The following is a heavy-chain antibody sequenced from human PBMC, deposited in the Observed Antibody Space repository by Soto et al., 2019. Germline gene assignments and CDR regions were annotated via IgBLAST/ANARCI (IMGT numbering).Heavy chain of an antibody. D-gene: IGHD1-26*01. CDR1: GGTFSSYP. CDR2: IIPFFGTS. Sequence: QVQLVQSGAEVKKPGSSVKVSCEASGGTFSSYPINWVRQAPGQGLEWMGGIIPFFGTSNYAQKCQGRVTITADDSTSTAYMELRSLRSEDTAVYYCARVGHITNYGMAVCGQGTTVTVSS. V-gene: IGHV1-69*01. CDR3: ARVGHITNYGMAV. J-gene: IGHJ6*02.